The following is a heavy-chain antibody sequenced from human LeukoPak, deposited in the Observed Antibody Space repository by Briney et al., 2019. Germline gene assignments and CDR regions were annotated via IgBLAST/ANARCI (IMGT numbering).Heavy chain of an antibody. V-gene: IGHV3-21*01. J-gene: IGHJ4*02. D-gene: IGHD2-2*01. CDR3: ARDIGRYCSSTSCYPFDY. CDR1: GFTFSSYS. Sequence: PGGSLRLSCAASGFTFSSYSMNWVRQAPGKGLEWVSSISSSSYIYYADSVKGRFTISGDNAKNSLYLQMNSLRAEDTAVYYCARDIGRYCSSTSCYPFDYWGQGTLVTVSS. CDR2: ISSSSYI.